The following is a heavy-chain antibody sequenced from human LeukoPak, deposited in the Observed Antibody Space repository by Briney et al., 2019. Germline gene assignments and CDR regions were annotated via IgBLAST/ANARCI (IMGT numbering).Heavy chain of an antibody. CDR3: ARERFYGGNSFDY. CDR1: GGSISSSTYY. CDR2: MYYSGST. J-gene: IGHJ4*02. D-gene: IGHD4-23*01. Sequence: SETLSLTCTVSGGSISSSTYYWGWIRQPPGKGLEWIGSMYYSGSTYYNPSLKSRVTISVDTSKDQFSLKLSSVTAADTAVYYCARERFYGGNSFDYWGQGTLVTVSS. V-gene: IGHV4-39*07.